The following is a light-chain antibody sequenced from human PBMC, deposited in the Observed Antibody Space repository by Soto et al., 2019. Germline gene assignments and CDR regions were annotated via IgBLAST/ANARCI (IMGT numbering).Light chain of an antibody. J-gene: IGKJ1*01. Sequence: DVQMTQSPSSLSASVGDRVIITCRASQSIKKSLNWYQQKPGKAPKLLIFAASNLQSGVPSRFSGSGSGTDFTLTISSLQAEDFATYYCQQNYITPPWTFGPGTK. CDR1: QSIKKS. CDR2: AAS. V-gene: IGKV1-39*01. CDR3: QQNYITPPWT.